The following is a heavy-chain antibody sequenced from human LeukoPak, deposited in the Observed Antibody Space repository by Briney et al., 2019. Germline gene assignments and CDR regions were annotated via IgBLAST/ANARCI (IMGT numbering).Heavy chain of an antibody. CDR1: GGSISSSSYY. V-gene: IGHV4-39*07. D-gene: IGHD6-19*01. J-gene: IGHJ4*02. CDR3: ARDSLSRGRQWLNFDY. CDR2: IYYSGST. Sequence: PSETLSLTCTVSGGSISSSSYYWGWIRQPPGKGLEWIGSIYYSGSTYYNPSLKSRVTISVDTSKNQFSLKLSSVTAADTAVYYCARDSLSRGRQWLNFDYWGQGTLVTVSS.